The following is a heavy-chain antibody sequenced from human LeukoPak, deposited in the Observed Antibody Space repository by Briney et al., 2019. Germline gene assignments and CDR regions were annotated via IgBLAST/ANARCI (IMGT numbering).Heavy chain of an antibody. Sequence: GGSLRLSCAASGFTFSSYWMHWVRQAPGEGLVWVSRINTDGSSTSYADSVKGRFTISRDNSKNSLYLQMNSLRAEDTAVYYCAKDPIRSGFLYYYYYMDVWGKGTTVTISS. V-gene: IGHV3-74*01. CDR1: GFTFSSYW. J-gene: IGHJ6*03. D-gene: IGHD6-19*01. CDR3: AKDPIRSGFLYYYYYMDV. CDR2: INTDGSST.